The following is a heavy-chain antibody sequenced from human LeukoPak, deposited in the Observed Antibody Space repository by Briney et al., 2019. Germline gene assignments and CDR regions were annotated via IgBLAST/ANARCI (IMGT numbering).Heavy chain of an antibody. CDR2: INPNSGDT. Sequence: GASVKVSCKASGYTFTGYHMHWVRQAPGQGLEWMGRINPNSGDTNYAQNFQGRVTMTRDTSISTAYMELSRLRSDDTAVYYCARDYCSSTSCFFDYWGQGTLVTVSS. CDR3: ARDYCSSTSCFFDY. V-gene: IGHV1-2*06. CDR1: GYTFTGYH. J-gene: IGHJ4*02. D-gene: IGHD2-2*01.